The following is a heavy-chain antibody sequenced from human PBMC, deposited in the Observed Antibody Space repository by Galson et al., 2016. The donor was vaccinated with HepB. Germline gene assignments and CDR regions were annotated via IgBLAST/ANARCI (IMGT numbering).Heavy chain of an antibody. CDR2: INRDGNEK. J-gene: IGHJ4*02. V-gene: IGHV3-7*01. Sequence: SLRLSCAVSGFTFSRSWMTWVRQIPGTGLEWVANINRDGNEKYYVDSVKGRFTISRDNAKNSLYLQMNTMRAEDTAVYYCARDYYRSADYWGQGTLVTVSS. CDR3: ARDYYRSADY. CDR1: GFTFSRSW. D-gene: IGHD3-22*01.